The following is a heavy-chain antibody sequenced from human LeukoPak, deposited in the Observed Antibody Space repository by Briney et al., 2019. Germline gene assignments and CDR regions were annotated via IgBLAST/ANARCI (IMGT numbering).Heavy chain of an antibody. CDR2: IIPILGIA. J-gene: IGHJ3*02. V-gene: IGHV1-69*04. Sequence: ASVKVSCKASGGTSSSYTISWVRQAPGQGLEWMGRIIPILGIANYAQKFQGRVTITADKSTSTAYMELSSLRSEDTAVYYCARESTVTTGAFDIWGQGTMVTVSS. CDR3: ARESTVTTGAFDI. CDR1: GGTSSSYT. D-gene: IGHD4-11*01.